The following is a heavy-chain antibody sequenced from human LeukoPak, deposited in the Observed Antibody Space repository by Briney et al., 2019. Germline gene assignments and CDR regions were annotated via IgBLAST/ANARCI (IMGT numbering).Heavy chain of an antibody. Sequence: SETLSLTCTVSGGSISSYYWSWIRQPPGKGLEWIAYIYYSGSTNYNPSLESRVTISVDTFKNQFFLKLGSVDTGDTAGYFLXXVGEAAAARRGAFDIWGQGTMVTVSS. CDR1: GGSISSYY. CDR2: IYYSGST. J-gene: IGHJ3*02. D-gene: IGHD6-25*01. V-gene: IGHV4-59*12. CDR3: XXVGEAAAARRGAFDI.